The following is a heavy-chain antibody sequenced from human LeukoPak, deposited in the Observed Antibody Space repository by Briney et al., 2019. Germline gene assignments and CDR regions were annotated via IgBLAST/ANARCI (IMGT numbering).Heavy chain of an antibody. CDR1: GYTFTAYY. V-gene: IGHV1-2*02. CDR2: ISPNSGGT. Sequence: GASVKVSCKASGYTFTAYYLHWVRQAPGQGLEWMGWISPNSGGTNYAQKFQGRVTMTRDTSISTAYMELSRLTFDDAAVYYCVREVILMVYAVGYWGQGTLVTVSS. J-gene: IGHJ4*02. CDR3: VREVILMVYAVGY. D-gene: IGHD2-8*01.